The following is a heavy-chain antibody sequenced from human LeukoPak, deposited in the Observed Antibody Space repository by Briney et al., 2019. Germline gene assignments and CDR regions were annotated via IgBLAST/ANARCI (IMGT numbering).Heavy chain of an antibody. J-gene: IGHJ4*02. D-gene: IGHD3-10*01. V-gene: IGHV4-59*01. CDR1: VGSLSSYY. CDR2: IYYTGTT. Sequence: SETLSLTCTVSVGSLSSYYWSWIRQPPGKGRGWIGFIYYTGTTNYNPSLKSRVTISVDTSKNQFSLILSSVTAADTAVYYCAREINYYGSGSYVYWGQGTLVTVSS. CDR3: AREINYYGSGSYVY.